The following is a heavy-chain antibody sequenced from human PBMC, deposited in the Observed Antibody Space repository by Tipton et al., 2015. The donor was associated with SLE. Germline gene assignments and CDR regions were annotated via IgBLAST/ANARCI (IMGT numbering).Heavy chain of an antibody. CDR2: IYYTGST. CDR3: ARDDRSVDSWFDP. J-gene: IGHJ5*02. D-gene: IGHD2-21*01. V-gene: IGHV4-59*01. CDR1: GGSFSSYY. Sequence: TLSLTCAVYGGSFSSYYWSWIRQAPGKGLEWIGNIYYTGSTNYSPSLKSRVTMSVDTSKNHFSLKLTSVTAADTAVYYCARDDRSVDSWFDPWGPGTLVTVSS.